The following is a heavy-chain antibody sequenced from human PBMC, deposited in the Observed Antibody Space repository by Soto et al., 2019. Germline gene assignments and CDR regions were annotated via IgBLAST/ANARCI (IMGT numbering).Heavy chain of an antibody. D-gene: IGHD3-22*01. CDR2: IYHSGST. Sequence: TLSLTCAVYGGSISSNKWWSWVRQPPGKGREWIGEIYHSGSTNYNPSLKSRVTISLDKSKNQFSLKLTSVTAADSAVYHCARTDRAILYGMDVSGQGTTVTAP. CDR1: GGSISSNKW. CDR3: ARTDRAILYGMDV. V-gene: IGHV4-4*02. J-gene: IGHJ6*02.